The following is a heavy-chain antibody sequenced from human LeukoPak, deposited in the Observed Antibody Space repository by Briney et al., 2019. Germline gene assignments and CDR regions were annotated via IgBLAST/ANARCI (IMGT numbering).Heavy chain of an antibody. Sequence: PGGSLRLSCAASGFTFSSYAMSWVRQAPGKGLEWVSAISGSGGSTYYADSVKGRFTISRDNSKNTLYLQMNSLRAEDTALYYCARVGVVAATGYYYYMDVWGKGTTVTVSS. D-gene: IGHD2-15*01. V-gene: IGHV3-23*01. CDR1: GFTFSSYA. CDR3: ARVGVVAATGYYYYMDV. J-gene: IGHJ6*03. CDR2: ISGSGGST.